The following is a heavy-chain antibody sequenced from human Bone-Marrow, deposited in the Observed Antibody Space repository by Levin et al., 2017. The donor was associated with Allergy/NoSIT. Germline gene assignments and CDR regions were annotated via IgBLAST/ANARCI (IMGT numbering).Heavy chain of an antibody. CDR2: IYHSGST. Sequence: SETLSLTCAVSGGSISSGGYSWSWIRQPPGKGLEWIGYIYHSGSTYYNPSLKSRVTISVDRSKNQFSLKLSSVTAADTAVYYCARAEAWSGRVYWGQGTLVTVSS. V-gene: IGHV4-30-2*01. J-gene: IGHJ4*02. CDR3: ARAEAWSGRVY. D-gene: IGHD1-26*01. CDR1: GGSISSGGYS.